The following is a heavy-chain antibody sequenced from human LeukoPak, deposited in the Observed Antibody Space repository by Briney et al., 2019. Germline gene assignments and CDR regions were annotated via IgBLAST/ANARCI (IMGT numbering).Heavy chain of an antibody. D-gene: IGHD3-22*01. CDR1: EYNFMNYW. CDR2: IYPGDSGT. V-gene: IGHV5-51*01. Sequence: PGESLKISCKGSEYNFMNYWIGWVRQMPGKGLEWMGIIYPGDSGTRYSPSFQGQVTISADKSINTAYLQWSSLKASDTAMYYCARQNYYDTSGYLERDDAFDIWGQGTRVTVSS. CDR3: ARQNYYDTSGYLERDDAFDI. J-gene: IGHJ3*02.